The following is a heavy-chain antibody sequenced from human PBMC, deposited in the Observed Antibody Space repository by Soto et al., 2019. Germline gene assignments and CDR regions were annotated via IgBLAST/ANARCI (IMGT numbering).Heavy chain of an antibody. CDR2: LWYDGSNK. CDR1: GFSFSIYG. Sequence: QVHLVESGGGVVQPGKSLRLSCEASGFSFSIYGMHWVRQAPGKGLEWVADLWYDGSNKYYAESVKGRFIISRDNSKNTLYLQMNSLRAEDTAVYYCARPSTYLDLGVIDFWGQGTLVTVSS. J-gene: IGHJ4*02. D-gene: IGHD3-16*01. V-gene: IGHV3-33*01. CDR3: ARPSTYLDLGVIDF.